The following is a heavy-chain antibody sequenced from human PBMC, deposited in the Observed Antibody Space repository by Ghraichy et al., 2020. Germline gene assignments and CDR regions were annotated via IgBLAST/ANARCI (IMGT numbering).Heavy chain of an antibody. CDR2: IYSGGST. Sequence: GGSLRLSCVASGFTVSSNYMSWVRQAPGKGLEWVSLIYSGGSTYYADSVKGRFTISRDISKNTLYLQMNILGAEDTAVYYCARADYDIFDYWGQGTLVTVSS. D-gene: IGHD3-9*01. J-gene: IGHJ4*02. CDR3: ARADYDIFDY. CDR1: GFTVSSNY. V-gene: IGHV3-66*01.